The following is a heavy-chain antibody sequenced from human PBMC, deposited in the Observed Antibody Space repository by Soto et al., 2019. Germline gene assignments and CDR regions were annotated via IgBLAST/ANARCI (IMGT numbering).Heavy chain of an antibody. D-gene: IGHD4-17*01. CDR1: GFTFTSYA. V-gene: IGHV3-23*01. Sequence: PGGSLTLSCAASGFTFTSYAMSWVRQAPGKGLEWVSAISGSGGSTYYADSVKGRFTISRDNSKNTLYLQMNSLRAEDTAVYYCAISTVTREGHAFDIWGQGTMVTVSS. CDR3: AISTVTREGHAFDI. J-gene: IGHJ3*02. CDR2: ISGSGGST.